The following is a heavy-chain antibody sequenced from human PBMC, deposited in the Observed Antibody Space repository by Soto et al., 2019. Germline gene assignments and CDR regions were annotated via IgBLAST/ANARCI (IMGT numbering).Heavy chain of an antibody. CDR2: IIPIFGTP. CDR3: AGRCDGTNCLAHFDY. CDR1: GGTFNNYV. J-gene: IGHJ4*02. V-gene: IGHV1-69*06. Sequence: SVKVSCKASGGTFNNYVINWVRQAPGQGLEWMVGIIPIFGTPNYEQKFQGRVTITADKSTSTAYMELNSLRSEDTAVYYCAGRCDGTNCLAHFDYWGQGTLVTAPQ. D-gene: IGHD2-2*01.